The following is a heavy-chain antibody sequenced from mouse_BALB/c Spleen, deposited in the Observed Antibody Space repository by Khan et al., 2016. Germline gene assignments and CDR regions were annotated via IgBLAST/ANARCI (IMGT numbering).Heavy chain of an antibody. D-gene: IGHD1-1*01. Sequence: VQLQQSGAELVRSGASVKLSCTASVFNIKDYYMHWVKQRPEQGLEWIGWIDPENGDTEYAPKFQGKANMTADTSSNAAYLQFSSLTSEDSAVYYCNAIYYGSDVYFDYWGQGTTLTVSS. CDR3: NAIYYGSDVYFDY. CDR2: IDPENGDT. V-gene: IGHV14-4*02. J-gene: IGHJ2*01. CDR1: VFNIKDYY.